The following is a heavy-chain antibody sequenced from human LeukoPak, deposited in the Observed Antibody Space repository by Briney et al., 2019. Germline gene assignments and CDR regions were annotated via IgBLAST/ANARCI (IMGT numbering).Heavy chain of an antibody. J-gene: IGHJ4*02. CDR3: ATDPNWGMDY. CDR2: IGRSGEGI. Sequence: GGSLRLPWAASEFTFSTSTIYWFRQAPGKGLEWVAIIGRSGEGIHYADSVKGRFTISRDDSKNTLYLQTNRLRVEDTAVYYCATDPNWGMDYWGQGVLVTVSS. V-gene: IGHV3-23*01. D-gene: IGHD7-27*01. CDR1: EFTFSTST.